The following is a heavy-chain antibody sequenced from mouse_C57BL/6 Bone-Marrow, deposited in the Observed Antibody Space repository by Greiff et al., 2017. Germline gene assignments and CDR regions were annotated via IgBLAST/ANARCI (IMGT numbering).Heavy chain of an antibody. Sequence: QVQLQQSGAELARPGASVKMSCKASGYTFTSYTMPWVKQRPGQGLEWIGYINPSSGYTKYNQKFKDKATLTADKSSSTAYMQLSSLTSEDSAVYYCARDDYYGSSRAWFAYWGQGTLVTVSA. CDR1: GYTFTSYT. CDR3: ARDDYYGSSRAWFAY. V-gene: IGHV1-4*01. CDR2: INPSSGYT. J-gene: IGHJ3*01. D-gene: IGHD1-1*01.